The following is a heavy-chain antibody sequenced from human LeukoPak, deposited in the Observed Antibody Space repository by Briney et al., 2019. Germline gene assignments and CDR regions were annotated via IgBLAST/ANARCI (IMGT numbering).Heavy chain of an antibody. Sequence: PGGSLRLSCAASGFTFSDYYMNWIRQAPGKGLEWVANIKQDGSEKYYVDSVKGRFTISRDNAKNSLYLQMNSLRAEDTAVYYCATSYTKSYYDFWSGYYGLGAFDIWGQGTMVTVSS. V-gene: IGHV3-7*01. CDR2: IKQDGSEK. CDR3: ATSYTKSYYDFWSGYYGLGAFDI. D-gene: IGHD3-3*01. J-gene: IGHJ3*02. CDR1: GFTFSDYY.